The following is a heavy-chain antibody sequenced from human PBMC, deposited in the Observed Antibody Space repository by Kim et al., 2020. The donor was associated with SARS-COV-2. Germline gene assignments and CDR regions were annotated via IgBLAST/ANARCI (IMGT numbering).Heavy chain of an antibody. J-gene: IGHJ5*02. CDR2: INPNRGGN. V-gene: IGHV1-2*06. CDR3: ARHRITMVRGVISPRAWFDR. Sequence: ASVKVSCKASGYTFTGYYMHWVRQAPGQGLEWLGRINPNRGGNNYAQMFQGRVTTSRDTSISTAYIALSRLRSDDTAVDYCARHRITMVRGVISPRAWFDRWGQRTLFTVSA. CDR1: GYTFTGYY. D-gene: IGHD3-10*01.